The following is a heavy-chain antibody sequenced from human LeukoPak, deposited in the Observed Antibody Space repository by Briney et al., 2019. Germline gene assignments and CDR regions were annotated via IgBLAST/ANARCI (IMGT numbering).Heavy chain of an antibody. J-gene: IGHJ4*02. Sequence: GGSLRLSCAASGFAFSGYGRHWVRQAPGKGLEWVAIISYDGSNKYYADSVKGRFTISRDNSKNTLYLQMNSLRAEDTAMYYCPKDGIVVSYFDYWGQGTLVTVSS. D-gene: IGHD3-22*01. V-gene: IGHV3-30*18. CDR2: ISYDGSNK. CDR3: PKDGIVVSYFDY. CDR1: GFAFSGYG.